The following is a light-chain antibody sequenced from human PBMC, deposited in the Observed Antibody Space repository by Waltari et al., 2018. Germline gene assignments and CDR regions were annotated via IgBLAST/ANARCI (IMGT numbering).Light chain of an antibody. Sequence: EILMTQSPATLSVSPGERATLSCRASQSVSSNLAWYQQTGGQAPRPLLFSASTRAIGVPGRFIGSGSGTEFTLTITDLQSEDSAVYYCQQYDDWPPDTFGQGTKLEIK. CDR2: SAS. CDR3: QQYDDWPPDT. V-gene: IGKV3-15*01. J-gene: IGKJ2*01. CDR1: QSVSSN.